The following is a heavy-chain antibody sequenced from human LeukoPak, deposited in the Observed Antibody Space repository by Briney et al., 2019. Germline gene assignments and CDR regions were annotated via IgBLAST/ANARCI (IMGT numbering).Heavy chain of an antibody. D-gene: IGHD2-21*01. CDR1: GGSISSYY. CDR2: IYYSGST. Sequence: SETLSLTCTVSGGSISSYYWSWIRQPPGKGLEWIGYIYYSGSTNYNPSLKSRVTISVDTSKNQFSLKLSSVTAADTAVYYCASVGDGTFDYWGQGTLVTASS. CDR3: ASVGDGTFDY. J-gene: IGHJ4*02. V-gene: IGHV4-59*01.